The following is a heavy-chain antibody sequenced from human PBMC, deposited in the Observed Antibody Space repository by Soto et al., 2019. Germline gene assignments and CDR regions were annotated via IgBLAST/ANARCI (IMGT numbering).Heavy chain of an antibody. D-gene: IGHD5-12*01. CDR1: GFTFSNYA. CDR3: AKARGGNSCYDFVSHS. Sequence: PGGSLRLSCAGTGFTFSNYAIHWVRQAPGKGLEWVAATSCDGVDKNYAASVRDRFTISRDNSQNTVFLQLNSLTAGATAIYYCAKARGGNSCYDFVSHSWGQGALGTVSS. CDR2: TSCDGVDK. V-gene: IGHV3-30-3*01. J-gene: IGHJ5*02.